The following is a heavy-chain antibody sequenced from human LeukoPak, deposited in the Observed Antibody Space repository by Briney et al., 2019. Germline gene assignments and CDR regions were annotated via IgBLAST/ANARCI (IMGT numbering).Heavy chain of an antibody. V-gene: IGHV1-18*01. CDR1: GYTFTSYG. CDR3: ARDLIGGVRGVITYYFDY. D-gene: IGHD3-10*01. Sequence: ASVKVSCKASGYTFTSYGISWVRQAPGQGLEWMGWISAYNGNTSYAQKLQGRVTMTTDTSTSTAYMELRSLRSDDTAVYYCARDLIGGVRGVITYYFDYWGQGTLVTVSS. CDR2: ISAYNGNT. J-gene: IGHJ4*02.